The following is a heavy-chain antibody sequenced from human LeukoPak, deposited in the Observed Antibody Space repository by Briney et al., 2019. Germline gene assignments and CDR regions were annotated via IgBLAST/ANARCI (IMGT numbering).Heavy chain of an antibody. CDR1: GYSFNGYW. CDR3: ARVAVLGASYYFDY. CDR2: IYPGDSDT. D-gene: IGHD1-26*01. Sequence: PGESLKFTCKASGYSFNGYWIGWVRQMPGKGLEWMGIIYPGDSDTRYSPSFQGQVTISADKSISTAYLQWSSLKASDTAMYYCARVAVLGASYYFDYWGQGTLVTVSS. J-gene: IGHJ4*02. V-gene: IGHV5-51*01.